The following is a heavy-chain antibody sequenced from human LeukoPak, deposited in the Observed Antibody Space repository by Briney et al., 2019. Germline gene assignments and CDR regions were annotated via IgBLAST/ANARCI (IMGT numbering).Heavy chain of an antibody. J-gene: IGHJ5*02. D-gene: IGHD3-10*01. V-gene: IGHV1-2*02. CDR2: INPNSGGT. CDR1: GYTFTGYY. Sequence: GASVKVSCKASGYTFTGYYMHWVRQAPGQGLEWMGWINPNSGGTNYAQKFQGRVTMTRDTSISTAYMELSRLRSDDTAVYYCAGGGRVRVVMSLNWFDPWGQGTLVTVSS. CDR3: AGGGRVRVVMSLNWFDP.